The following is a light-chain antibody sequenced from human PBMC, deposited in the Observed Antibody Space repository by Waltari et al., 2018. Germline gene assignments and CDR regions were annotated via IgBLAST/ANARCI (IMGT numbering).Light chain of an antibody. CDR3: QQYSSFWT. V-gene: IGKV1-5*01. CDR2: DAS. CDR1: PPITTW. J-gene: IGKJ1*01. Sequence: DIQMTQSPSTLSASVGDRVTIPCRASPPITTWVAWYQQKPGQAPHLLIYDASRLEFGVPTRFSGSGSGTEFTLTISSLRPDDFATYYCQQYSSFWTFGQGTKVEIK.